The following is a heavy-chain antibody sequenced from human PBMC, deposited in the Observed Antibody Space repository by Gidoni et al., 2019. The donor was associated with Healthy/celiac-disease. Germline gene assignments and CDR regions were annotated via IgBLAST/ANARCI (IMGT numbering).Heavy chain of an antibody. V-gene: IGHV3-23*01. D-gene: IGHD3-3*01. CDR1: GFTFSSYA. CDR2: ISGSGGIT. Sequence: EVQLLESGGGLVQPGGSLRLSCAASGFTFSSYAMSWVRQAPGKGLEWVSAISGSGGITYYADSVKGRFTISRDNSKNTLYLQMNSLRAEDTAVYYCAKDKDPIFGVVIIRGGFDYWGQGTLVTVSS. J-gene: IGHJ4*02. CDR3: AKDKDPIFGVVIIRGGFDY.